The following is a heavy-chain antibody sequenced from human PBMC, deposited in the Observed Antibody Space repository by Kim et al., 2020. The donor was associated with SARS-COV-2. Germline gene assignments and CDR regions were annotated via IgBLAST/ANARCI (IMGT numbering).Heavy chain of an antibody. V-gene: IGHV3-23*01. CDR1: GFTFSTYA. CDR2: ISGSGGST. CDR3: AKSVTMIVVVITTDY. Sequence: GGSLRLSCAASGFTFSTYAMSWVRQAPGKGLEWVSAISGSGGSTYYADSVKGRFTISRDNSKNTLYLQMNSLRAEDTAVYYCAKSVTMIVVVITTDYWGQGTLVTVSS. D-gene: IGHD3-22*01. J-gene: IGHJ4*02.